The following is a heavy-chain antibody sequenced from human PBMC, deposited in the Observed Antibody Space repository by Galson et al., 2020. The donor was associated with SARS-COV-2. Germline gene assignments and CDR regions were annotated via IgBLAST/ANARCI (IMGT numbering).Heavy chain of an antibody. CDR2: ISWNSGSI. CDR1: GFTFNDYA. CDR3: AKDMRGSGVYYYYAMDV. D-gene: IGHD3-10*01. J-gene: IGHJ6*02. Sequence: GGSLRLSCAASGFTFNDYAMHWVRQAPGKGLEWVSGISWNSGSIGYADSVKGRFTISRDNAKNSLYLQMNSLRAEDTALYHCAKDMRGSGVYYYYAMDVWAQGTTVTVSS. V-gene: IGHV3-9*01.